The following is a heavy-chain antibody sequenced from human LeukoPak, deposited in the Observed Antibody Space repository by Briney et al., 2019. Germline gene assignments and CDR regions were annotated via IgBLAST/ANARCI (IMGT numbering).Heavy chain of an antibody. Sequence: SETLSLTCTVSGGSISSYYWSWIRQPPGKGLEWIGYIYYSGSTNYNPSLKSRVTISVDTSKNQFSLKLSSVTAADTAVYYCARRKYDFWSGYRPSALGALFDIWGQGTMVTVSS. J-gene: IGHJ3*02. CDR3: ARRKYDFWSGYRPSALGALFDI. CDR2: IYYSGST. V-gene: IGHV4-59*12. CDR1: GGSISSYY. D-gene: IGHD3-3*01.